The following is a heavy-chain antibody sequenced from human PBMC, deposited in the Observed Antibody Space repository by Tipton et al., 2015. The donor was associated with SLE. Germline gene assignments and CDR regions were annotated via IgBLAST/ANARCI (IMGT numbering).Heavy chain of an antibody. CDR2: IYTSGST. D-gene: IGHD2-2*01. J-gene: IGHJ5*02. CDR1: GGSISSSSYY. CDR3: ARWIGYCSSTSCPGFDP. V-gene: IGHV4-61*09. Sequence: TLSLTCTVSGGSISSSSYYWSWIRQPAGKGLEWIGYIYTSGSTNYNPSLKSRVTISVDTSKNQFSLKLSSVTAADTAVYYCARWIGYCSSTSCPGFDPWGQGTLVTVSS.